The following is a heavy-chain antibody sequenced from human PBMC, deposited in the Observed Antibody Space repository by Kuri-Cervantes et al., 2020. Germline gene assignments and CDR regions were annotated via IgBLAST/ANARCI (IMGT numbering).Heavy chain of an antibody. Sequence: GESLKISCAASGFTFSSYGMHWVRQAPGKGLEWVAVISYDGSNKYYADSVKGRFTISRDNSKNTLYLQMNSLRAEDTAVYYCAKDREQQLLSASDYWGQGTLVTDSS. CDR1: GFTFSSYG. V-gene: IGHV3-30*18. D-gene: IGHD6-13*01. CDR3: AKDREQQLLSASDY. J-gene: IGHJ4*02. CDR2: ISYDGSNK.